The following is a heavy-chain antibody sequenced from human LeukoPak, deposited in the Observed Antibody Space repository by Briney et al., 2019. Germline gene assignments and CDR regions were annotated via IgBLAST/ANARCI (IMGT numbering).Heavy chain of an antibody. Sequence: SETLSLTCTVSGASINNNFWTWIRQPPGKGLEWIGYIYSSGSSNYNPSLKSRVIISGDTSKNQISLNLTSVTAADTAVYFCARHRDYYDTWGHGTLVTVSS. J-gene: IGHJ4*01. CDR2: IYSSGSS. CDR3: ARHRDYYDT. CDR1: GASINNNF. D-gene: IGHD3-22*01. V-gene: IGHV4-59*08.